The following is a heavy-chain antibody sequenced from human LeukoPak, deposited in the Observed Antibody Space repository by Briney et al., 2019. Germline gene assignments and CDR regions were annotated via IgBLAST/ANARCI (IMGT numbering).Heavy chain of an antibody. V-gene: IGHV3-23*01. D-gene: IGHD1-1*01. Sequence: GGSLRLSCAASKFTVSSKYMSWVRQAPGKGLEWVSAISASGGSTHYADSVKGRFTISRDHSKNTLYLQMNSLRTEDTAVYYCAKYNWNIGDFDYWGQGTLVTVSS. J-gene: IGHJ4*02. CDR3: AKYNWNIGDFDY. CDR2: ISASGGST. CDR1: KFTVSSKY.